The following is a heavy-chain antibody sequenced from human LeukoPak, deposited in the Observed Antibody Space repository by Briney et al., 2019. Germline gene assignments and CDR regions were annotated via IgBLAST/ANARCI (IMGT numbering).Heavy chain of an antibody. Sequence: GGSLRLSCAASGFTFSSYSMNWVRQAPGKGLEWVSSISSSSSYIYYADSVKGRFTISRDNAKNSLYLQMNSLRAEDTAVYYCASLEWLLDMDVWGKGTTVTVSS. CDR3: ASLEWLLDMDV. CDR1: GFTFSSYS. CDR2: ISSSSSYI. D-gene: IGHD3-3*01. J-gene: IGHJ6*03. V-gene: IGHV3-21*01.